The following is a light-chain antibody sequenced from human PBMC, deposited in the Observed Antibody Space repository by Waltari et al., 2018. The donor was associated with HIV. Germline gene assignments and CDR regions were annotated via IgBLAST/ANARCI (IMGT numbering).Light chain of an antibody. J-gene: IGLJ3*02. Sequence: QSVLTQPPSASGTPGQRVTISCSGSSSNIGTNYVYCYQQLPGTAPKLLIYKNNQRPSGVPDRFSGSKSGTSASLAISGLQSEDEAHYYCATWDDSLNGRVFGGGTRLTVL. V-gene: IGLV1-47*01. CDR3: ATWDDSLNGRV. CDR1: SSNIGTNY. CDR2: KNN.